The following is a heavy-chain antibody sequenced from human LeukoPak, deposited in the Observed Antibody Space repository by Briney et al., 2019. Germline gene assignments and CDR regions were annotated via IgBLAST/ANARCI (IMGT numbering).Heavy chain of an antibody. Sequence: ASVKVSCKASGYTFTSYDLNWVRQATGQGLEWMGWMNPNSGNRGYAQKFQGRVTMTKNTSISTAYMELSSLRSEDTAVYFCTRGGGYCSGGSCPYYFDYWGQGTLVTVSS. CDR3: TRGGGYCSGGSCPYYFDY. J-gene: IGHJ4*02. D-gene: IGHD2-15*01. CDR1: GYTFTSYD. CDR2: MNPNSGNR. V-gene: IGHV1-8*02.